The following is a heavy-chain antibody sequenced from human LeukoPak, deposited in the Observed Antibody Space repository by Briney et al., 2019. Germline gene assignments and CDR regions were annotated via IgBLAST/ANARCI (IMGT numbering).Heavy chain of an antibody. CDR1: DDSITMYY. CDR2: VDHTAST. CDR3: ARGRVSSSTWYSTYYYYFYMDV. J-gene: IGHJ6*03. V-gene: IGHV4-59*01. D-gene: IGHD4-11*01. Sequence: SETLSLTCSVSDDSITMYYWTWIRQPPGKELEWIGYVDHTASTNFNPSLNGRVSISRDTSKNLFSLRLRSVTAADTAVYFCARGRVSSSTWYSTYYYYFYMDVWGKGTTVTVSS.